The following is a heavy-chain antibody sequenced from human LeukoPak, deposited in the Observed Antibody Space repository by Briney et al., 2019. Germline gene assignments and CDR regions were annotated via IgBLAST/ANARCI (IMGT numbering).Heavy chain of an antibody. CDR2: IKQDVNEK. CDR1: GFTFNSYW. V-gene: IGHV3-7*01. Sequence: GGSLRLSCAASGFTFNSYWMSWVRQAPGEGLEWVANIKQDVNEKYYVDSVKGRFTISRDNAKNSLYLQMNSLRAEDTAVYYCARDSSHITMIGYFQHWGQGTLVTVSS. D-gene: IGHD3-22*01. CDR3: ARDSSHITMIGYFQH. J-gene: IGHJ1*01.